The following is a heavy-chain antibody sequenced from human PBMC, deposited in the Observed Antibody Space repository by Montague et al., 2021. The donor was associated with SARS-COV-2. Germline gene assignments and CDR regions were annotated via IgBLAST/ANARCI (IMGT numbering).Heavy chain of an antibody. CDR3: ASGIAATYYYYMDV. CDR1: GGSISSGSYY. V-gene: IGHV4-61*02. Sequence: TLSLTCTVSGGSISSGSYYWSWIRQPAGKGLEWIGRIYTSGSTNYNPSLKSRVTISVDTSKYQFSLKLSSVATADTAVYYWASGIAATYYYYMDVWGKGTMVTVSS. J-gene: IGHJ6*03. D-gene: IGHD6-13*01. CDR2: IYTSGST.